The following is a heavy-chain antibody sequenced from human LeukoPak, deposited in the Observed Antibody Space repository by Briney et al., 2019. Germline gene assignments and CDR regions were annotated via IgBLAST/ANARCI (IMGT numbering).Heavy chain of an antibody. J-gene: IGHJ4*02. V-gene: IGHV4-30-4*01. CDR1: GGSTSSGDYY. D-gene: IGHD2-15*01. CDR3: AREEIAATSHYFDY. Sequence: TLSLTCTVSGGSTSSGDYYWSWIRQPPGKGLEWIGYIYYSGSTYYNPSLKSRVTISVDTSKNQFSLKLSSVTAADTAVYYCAREEIAATSHYFDYWGQGTLVTVSS. CDR2: IYYSGST.